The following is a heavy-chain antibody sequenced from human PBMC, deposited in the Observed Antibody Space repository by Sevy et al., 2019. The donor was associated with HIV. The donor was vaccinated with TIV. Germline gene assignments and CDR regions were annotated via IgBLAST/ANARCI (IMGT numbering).Heavy chain of an antibody. CDR2: ISYDGTYK. D-gene: IGHD2-8*01. CDR1: GFSFSHYA. CDR3: ARVAVSYCTNDCYHRFDY. J-gene: IGHJ4*02. Sequence: GGFLRLSCAVSGFSFSHYAFHWVRQAPGKGLEWVSLISYDGTYKYYADSVKGRFTISRDNSKNTLYLQMNSLGGNDTAVYYCARVAVSYCTNDCYHRFDYWGPGALVTVSS. V-gene: IGHV3-30*01.